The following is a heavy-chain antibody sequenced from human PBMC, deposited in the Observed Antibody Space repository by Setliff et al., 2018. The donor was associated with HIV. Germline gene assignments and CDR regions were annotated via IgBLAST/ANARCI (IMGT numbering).Heavy chain of an antibody. CDR1: GYSISNGYY. D-gene: IGHD3-22*01. CDR3: ARQAWHYDRDGYFIDY. Sequence: SETLSLTCSVSGYSISNGYYWGWTRQPPGKGLEWVGTIYQTGNTYYSPSLKSRVTVSMDMSRNQFSVKLNSATAADTAVYYCARQAWHYDRDGYFIDYWGQGMLVTVSS. V-gene: IGHV4-38-2*02. CDR2: IYQTGNT. J-gene: IGHJ4*02.